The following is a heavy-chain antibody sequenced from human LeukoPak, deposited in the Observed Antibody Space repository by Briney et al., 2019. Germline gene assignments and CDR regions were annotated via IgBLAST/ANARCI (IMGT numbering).Heavy chain of an antibody. CDR2: FDPEDGET. CDR3: ATRYEVVVVMLSAPDDAFDI. CDR1: GYTLTELS. V-gene: IGHV1-24*01. J-gene: IGHJ3*02. D-gene: IGHD3-22*01. Sequence: ASVKVSCKVSGYTLTELSMHWVRQAPGKGLEWMGGFDPEDGETIYAQKFQGRVTMTEDTSTDTAYMELSSLRSEDTAVYYCATRYEVVVVMLSAPDDAFDIWGQGTMVTVSS.